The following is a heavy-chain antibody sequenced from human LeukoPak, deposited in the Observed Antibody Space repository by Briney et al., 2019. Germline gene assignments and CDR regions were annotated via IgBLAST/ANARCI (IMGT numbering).Heavy chain of an antibody. CDR1: GFTFSSYW. V-gene: IGHV3-7*01. Sequence: PGGSLRLSCAASGFTFSSYWMCCGRLAQGKGLGWVANIKQVGSEKYYVDSVKGRFTISRDNAKNSLYLQMNSLRAEDTAVYYCARESVDTAMVYYFDYWGQGTLVTVSP. J-gene: IGHJ4*02. CDR3: ARESVDTAMVYYFDY. CDR2: IKQVGSEK. D-gene: IGHD5-18*01.